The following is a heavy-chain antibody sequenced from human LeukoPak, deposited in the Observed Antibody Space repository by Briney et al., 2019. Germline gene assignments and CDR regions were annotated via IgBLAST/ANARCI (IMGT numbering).Heavy chain of an antibody. D-gene: IGHD6-19*01. CDR2: INHSGST. V-gene: IGHV4-34*01. J-gene: IGHJ4*02. CDR1: GGSFSGYY. Sequence: SETLSLTCAVYGGSFSGYYWSWIRQPPRKGLEWMGEINHSGSTNYNPSLKSRVTISVDTSKNQFSLKLSSVTAADTAVYYCARVAGAPDYWGQGTLVTVSS. CDR3: ARVAGAPDY.